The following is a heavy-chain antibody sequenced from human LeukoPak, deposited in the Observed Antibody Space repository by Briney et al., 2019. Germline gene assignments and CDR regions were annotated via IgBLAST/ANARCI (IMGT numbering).Heavy chain of an antibody. V-gene: IGHV3-21*01. CDR2: IGTDGSYI. Sequence: KPGGSLRLSCAASGFTFSSHNMNWVRQAPMKGLEWVSSIGTDGSYIYYADSVQGRFTISRDNAKNSPYLQMNSLTAEDTAVYYCARKMKTGDRVGTFDIWGQGTMVTVSS. CDR3: ARKMKTGDRVGTFDI. D-gene: IGHD1-1*01. CDR1: GFTFSSHN. J-gene: IGHJ3*02.